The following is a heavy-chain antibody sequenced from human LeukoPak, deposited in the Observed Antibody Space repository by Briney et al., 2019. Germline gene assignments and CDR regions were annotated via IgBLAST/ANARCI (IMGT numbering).Heavy chain of an antibody. D-gene: IGHD1-26*01. CDR1: GFTFGDYA. J-gene: IGHJ6*03. Sequence: GGSLRLSCTASGFTFGDYAMSWVRQAPGKGLEWVGFIRSKAYGGTTEYAASVKGRFTISRDDSKSIAYLQMNSLKTEDTAVYYCTRDQGPQRTHIVGASSYYYYMDVWGKGTTVTVSS. CDR3: TRDQGPQRTHIVGASSYYYYMDV. CDR2: IRSKAYGGTT. V-gene: IGHV3-49*04.